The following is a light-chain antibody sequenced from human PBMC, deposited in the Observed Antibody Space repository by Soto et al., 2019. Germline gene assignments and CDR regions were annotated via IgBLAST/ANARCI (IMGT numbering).Light chain of an antibody. Sequence: EIVLTQSPGTLSLSPGEGATLSCRASQSVSSSYLAWYQQKRGQAPRLLIYGASSRATGIPDRFSGSGSGTDFTLTISRLEPEHFAVYFCQQYGSPPQTFGQGTKVDIK. CDR3: QQYGSPPQT. J-gene: IGKJ1*01. CDR2: GAS. V-gene: IGKV3-20*01. CDR1: QSVSSSY.